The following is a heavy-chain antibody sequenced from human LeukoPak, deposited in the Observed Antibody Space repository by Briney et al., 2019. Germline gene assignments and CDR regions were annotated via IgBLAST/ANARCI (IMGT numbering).Heavy chain of an antibody. CDR2: VFYSGTT. CDR3: ARSVRRGFNFDS. J-gene: IGHJ4*02. V-gene: IGHV4-39*01. Sequence: PSETLSLTCSVSGGFISISTHYWGWIRQTPGKGLEWIGSVFYSGTTNFNPSLNSRLAISVDTSKNQFSLKLRSVTAADTAVYYCARSVRRGFNFDSWGQGTLVIVSS. D-gene: IGHD5-12*01. CDR1: GGFISISTHY.